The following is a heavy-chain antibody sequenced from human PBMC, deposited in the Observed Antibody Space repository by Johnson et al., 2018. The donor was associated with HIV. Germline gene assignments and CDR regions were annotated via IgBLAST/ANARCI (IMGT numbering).Heavy chain of an antibody. J-gene: IGHJ3*02. CDR1: GFTFSEYY. CDR2: ISSSGRTI. CDR3: AGDASRCYGSDLDAFDI. D-gene: IGHD3-10*01. Sequence: QVQLVESGGGLVKPGWSLRVSCVASGFTFSEYYMSWIRQAPGKGLEWVSYISSSGRTIYYADSVKGRFTISRDNAKNSLYLQMNSLRAVDTAVYYCAGDASRCYGSDLDAFDIWCQVTMVTVSS. V-gene: IGHV3-11*04.